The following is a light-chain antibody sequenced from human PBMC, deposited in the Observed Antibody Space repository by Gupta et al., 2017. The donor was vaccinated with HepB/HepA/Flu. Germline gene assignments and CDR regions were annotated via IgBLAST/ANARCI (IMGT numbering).Light chain of an antibody. CDR2: YVS. CDR3: SSYTSSSTLGV. CDR1: CSDVGGYNY. J-gene: IGLJ2*01. Sequence: QSALTQPASVSGSPGQPPTLSCSGPCSDVGGYNYVPWYQQHPGKAPKLMIYYVSNRPSGVSNRFSGSKSGNTASLTISGLQAEDEADYYCSSYTSSSTLGVFGGGTKLTVL. V-gene: IGLV2-14*03.